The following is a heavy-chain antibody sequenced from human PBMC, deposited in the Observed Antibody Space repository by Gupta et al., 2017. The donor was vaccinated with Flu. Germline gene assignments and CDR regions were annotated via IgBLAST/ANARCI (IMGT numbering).Heavy chain of an antibody. CDR2: INPSGGGT. D-gene: IGHD3-10*01. CDR1: SSYD. J-gene: IGHJ3*02. CDR3: ARDGESANTHAFDI. V-gene: IGHV1-46*03. Sequence: SSYDIHWVRQAPGQGLEWMGIINPSGGGTSYAQTLLDRVTMTRDTSTSTVYMELSSLRSEDTDVYYCARDGESANTHAFDIWGQGTMLTVS.